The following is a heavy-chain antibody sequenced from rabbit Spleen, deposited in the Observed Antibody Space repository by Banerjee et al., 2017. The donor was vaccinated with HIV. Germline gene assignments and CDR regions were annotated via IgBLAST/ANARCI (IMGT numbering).Heavy chain of an antibody. CDR3: ARGGGL. J-gene: IGHJ6*01. Sequence: QEQLVESGGGLVQPGGSLKLSCKASGFDFSVYGLSWVRQAPGKGLEWIGYIDPVFGSAYYASWVNGRFSISRENTQNTVSLQLNSLTAADTATYFCARGGGLWGPGTLVTVS. V-gene: IGHV1S47*01. CDR2: IDPVFGSA. CDR1: GFDFSVYG.